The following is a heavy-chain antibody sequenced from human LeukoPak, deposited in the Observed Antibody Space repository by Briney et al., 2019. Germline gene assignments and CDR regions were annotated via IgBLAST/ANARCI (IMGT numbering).Heavy chain of an antibody. CDR1: GYTFTSYG. CDR3: ARDLEEFWEMATETDAFDI. Sequence: ASVKVSCKASGYTFTSYGISWVRQAPGQGLEWMGWISAYNGNTNYAQKLQGRVTMTTDTSTSTAYMELRSLRSDDTAVYYCARDLEEFWEMATETDAFDIWGQGTMATVSS. J-gene: IGHJ3*02. D-gene: IGHD5-24*01. CDR2: ISAYNGNT. V-gene: IGHV1-18*01.